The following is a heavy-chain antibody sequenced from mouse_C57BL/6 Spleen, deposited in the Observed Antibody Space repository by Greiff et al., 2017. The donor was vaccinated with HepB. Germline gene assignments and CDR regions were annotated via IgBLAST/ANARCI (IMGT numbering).Heavy chain of an antibody. J-gene: IGHJ1*03. CDR2: IDPSDSET. CDR3: ARRGLYGSSTGYFDV. V-gene: IGHV1-52*01. D-gene: IGHD1-1*01. Sequence: QVQLQQPGAELVRPGSSVKLSCKASGYTFTSYWMHWVKQRPIQGLEWIGNIDPSDSETHYNQKFKDKATLTVDKSSSTAYMQLSSLTSEDSAVYYCARRGLYGSSTGYFDVWGTGTTVTVSS. CDR1: GYTFTSYW.